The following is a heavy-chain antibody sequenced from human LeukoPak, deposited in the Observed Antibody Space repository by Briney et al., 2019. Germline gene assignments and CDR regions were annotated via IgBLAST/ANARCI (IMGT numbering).Heavy chain of an antibody. CDR1: GYTFTDYY. J-gene: IGHJ4*02. V-gene: IGHV1-2*02. CDR2: INPNSGGT. CDR3: ARDLEDTSGFRLGSY. D-gene: IGHD3-22*01. Sequence: ASVRVSCKASGYTFTDYYIHWVRQAPGQGLEWMGWINPNSGGTNYAQKFRGRVTMTGDTSISTAYMELSRLRSDDTAVYYCARDLEDTSGFRLGSYWGQGTLVTVSS.